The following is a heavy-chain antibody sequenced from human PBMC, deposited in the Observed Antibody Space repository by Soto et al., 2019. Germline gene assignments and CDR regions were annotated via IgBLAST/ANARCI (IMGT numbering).Heavy chain of an antibody. CDR3: VKEYCTGGTCFAAFDL. J-gene: IGHJ3*01. V-gene: IGHV3-48*03. CDR1: GFIFSDYE. D-gene: IGHD2-8*02. CDR2: ISDGGTTI. Sequence: EAELVESGGGLVQPGGSLTLSCAASGFIFSDYEVDWVRQAPGRGPELISYISDGGTTIYYAASVKGRFTISRDDAKKSLYLHMNNLRVDDAAIYFCVKEYCTGGTCFAAFDLWGQGTVVTVSS.